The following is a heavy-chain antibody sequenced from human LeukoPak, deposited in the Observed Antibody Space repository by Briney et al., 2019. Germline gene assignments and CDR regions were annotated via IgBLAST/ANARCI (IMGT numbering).Heavy chain of an antibody. Sequence: GGSLRLSCAASGFTFSGSAMHWVRQASGKGREWVGRIRSKPNSYATAYAASVTGRFTISRDDSKNAAYLQMNSLKTEDTAVYSCARGADGVSSNSRGWFDPWGQGTLVTVSS. CDR2: IRSKPNSYAT. CDR3: ARGADGVSSNSRGWFDP. J-gene: IGHJ5*02. D-gene: IGHD2-15*01. V-gene: IGHV3-73*01. CDR1: GFTFSGSA.